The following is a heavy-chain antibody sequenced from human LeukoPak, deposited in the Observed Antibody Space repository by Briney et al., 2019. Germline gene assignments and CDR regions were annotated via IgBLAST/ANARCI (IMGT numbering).Heavy chain of an antibody. V-gene: IGHV3-33*01. D-gene: IGHD6-13*01. CDR2: IWYDGSNK. J-gene: IGHJ4*02. Sequence: GRSLRLSCAASGFTFSSYDMHWVCQAPGKGLERVAVIWYDGSNKCYADSVKGRFTISRDNSKNTLYLQMNSLRAEDTAVYYFARVHGSSWHHYFDYWGQGTLVTVSS. CDR3: ARVHGSSWHHYFDY. CDR1: GFTFSSYD.